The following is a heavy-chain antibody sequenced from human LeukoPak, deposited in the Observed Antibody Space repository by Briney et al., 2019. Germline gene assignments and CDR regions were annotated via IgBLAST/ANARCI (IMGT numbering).Heavy chain of an antibody. CDR3: ARGEAAAGQYNWFDP. D-gene: IGHD6-13*01. Sequence: GGSLRLSCAASGFTFSSYWMHWVRQAPGKGLVWVSRINSDGSSTSYADSVKGRFTISRDNAKNTLYLQMNSLRAEDTAVYYRARGEAAAGQYNWFDPWGQGTLVTVSS. J-gene: IGHJ5*02. CDR2: INSDGSST. CDR1: GFTFSSYW. V-gene: IGHV3-74*01.